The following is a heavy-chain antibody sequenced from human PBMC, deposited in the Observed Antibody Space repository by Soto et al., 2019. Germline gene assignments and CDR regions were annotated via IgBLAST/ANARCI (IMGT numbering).Heavy chain of an antibody. Sequence: EVQLVESGGGLVQPGGSLKLSCAASGFTFSGSAMHWVRQASGKGLEWVGRIRSKANSYATAYAASVKGRFTISRDDSKNTAYLQMNSLKTEDTAVYDCTSSSGWYTRVDYWGQGTLVTVSS. CDR3: TSSSGWYTRVDY. CDR2: IRSKANSYAT. J-gene: IGHJ4*02. CDR1: GFTFSGSA. D-gene: IGHD6-19*01. V-gene: IGHV3-73*02.